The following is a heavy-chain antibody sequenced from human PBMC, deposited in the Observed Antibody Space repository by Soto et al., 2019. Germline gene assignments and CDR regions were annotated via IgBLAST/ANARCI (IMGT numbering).Heavy chain of an antibody. V-gene: IGHV3-33*01. CDR2: IWYDGSNK. CDR1: GFTFSSYG. J-gene: IGHJ5*02. Sequence: PGGSLRLSCAASGFTFSSYGMHWVRQAPGKGLEWVAVIWYDGSNKYYADSVKGRFTISRDNSKNTLYLQMNSLRAEDTAVYYCARSRLRFLEWAWFDPWGQGTLVTVSS. D-gene: IGHD3-3*01. CDR3: ARSRLRFLEWAWFDP.